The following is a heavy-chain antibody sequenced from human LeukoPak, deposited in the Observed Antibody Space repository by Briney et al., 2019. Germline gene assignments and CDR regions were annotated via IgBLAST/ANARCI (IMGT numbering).Heavy chain of an antibody. V-gene: IGHV1-18*01. CDR2: INPYNGNR. Sequence: ASVKVSCKTSGYRFITFGINWVRQAPGQGLEWMGWINPYNGNRYYAKKFQGRFNMTTDTSTTTAYMELRSLRSDDTAVYYCARGGHYDFWSGPPDFWGQGTLVTVS. CDR1: GYRFITFG. D-gene: IGHD3-3*01. J-gene: IGHJ4*02. CDR3: ARGGHYDFWSGPPDF.